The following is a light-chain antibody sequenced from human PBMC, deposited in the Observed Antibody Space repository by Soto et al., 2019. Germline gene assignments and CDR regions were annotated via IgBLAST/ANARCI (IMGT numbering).Light chain of an antibody. Sequence: QSVLTQPPSVSGAPGQRVTISCTGSSSNIGAGHDVHWYQQLPGTAPKLLIYDNTNRPSGVPDRFSGSKSETSASLAITGLQAEDEADYYCQSYDSSLSADVFATGTKLTVL. CDR1: SSNIGAGHD. CDR3: QSYDSSLSADV. CDR2: DNT. J-gene: IGLJ1*01. V-gene: IGLV1-40*01.